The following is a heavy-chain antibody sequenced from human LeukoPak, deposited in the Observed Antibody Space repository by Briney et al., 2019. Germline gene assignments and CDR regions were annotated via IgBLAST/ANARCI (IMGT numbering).Heavy chain of an antibody. CDR3: AASYCSGGSCYEQGY. D-gene: IGHD2-15*01. J-gene: IGHJ4*02. Sequence: PSETLSLTCTVSGGSISSYYWSWLRQPPGKGLEWIGYIYYSGSTNYNPSLKSRVTISVDTSKNQFSLKLSSVTAADTAVYYCAASYCSGGSCYEQGYWGQGTLVTVSS. CDR2: IYYSGST. CDR1: GGSISSYY. V-gene: IGHV4-59*01.